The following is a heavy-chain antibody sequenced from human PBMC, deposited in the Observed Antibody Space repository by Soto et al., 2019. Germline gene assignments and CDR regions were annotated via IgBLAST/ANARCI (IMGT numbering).Heavy chain of an antibody. V-gene: IGHV3-21*01. Sequence: GGSLRLSCAASGFTFSSYSMNWVRQAPGKGLEWVSSISSSSSYIYYADSVKGRFTISRDNAKNSLYLQMNSLRAEDTAVYYCARDKIKVLRFLEYYYYGMDVWGQGTTVTVSS. J-gene: IGHJ6*02. CDR1: GFTFSSYS. CDR2: ISSSSSYI. CDR3: ARDKIKVLRFLEYYYYGMDV. D-gene: IGHD3-3*01.